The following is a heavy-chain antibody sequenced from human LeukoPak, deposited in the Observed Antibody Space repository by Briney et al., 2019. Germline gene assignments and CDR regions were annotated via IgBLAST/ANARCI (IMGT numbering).Heavy chain of an antibody. CDR1: GFTFSSYA. Sequence: SLRLSCAASGFTFSSYAMSWVRQAPGKRLEWVSAISGSGGSTYYADSVKGRFTISRDNSKNTLYLQMNSLRAEDTAVYYCAKVRWELLTGKWFDPWGQGTLVTVSS. D-gene: IGHD1-26*01. CDR3: AKVRWELLTGKWFDP. CDR2: ISGSGGST. J-gene: IGHJ5*02. V-gene: IGHV3-23*01.